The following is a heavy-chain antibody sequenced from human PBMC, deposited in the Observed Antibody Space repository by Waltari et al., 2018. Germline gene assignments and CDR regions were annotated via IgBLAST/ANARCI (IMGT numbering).Heavy chain of an antibody. CDR2: IHHRGRS. J-gene: IGHJ5*02. V-gene: IGHV4-38-2*02. CDR1: GFSISSGYY. D-gene: IGHD5-18*01. CDR3: ATDPPHTRASSRFDV. Sequence: QVQLQESGPGLVKPSETLSLTCAVSGFSISSGYYWGWIRQPPGKGLEWIGSIHHRGRSSYNPSLESRVTISVDTPKNQLSLKLDSVTATDTAVYYCATDPPHTRASSRFDVWGQGIMVIVSS.